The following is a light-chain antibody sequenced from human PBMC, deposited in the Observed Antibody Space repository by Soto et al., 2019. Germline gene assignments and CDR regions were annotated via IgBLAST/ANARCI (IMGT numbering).Light chain of an antibody. CDR1: QGIYKY. V-gene: IGKV1-39*01. J-gene: IGKJ1*01. CDR3: QQSYDDPT. Sequence: DIPMTQSPSPLSASIGDRVTITCRASQGIYKYLNWYQQKPGKAPKLLIFGASNLQGGVPSRFSGGGSGTDFTLTISGLQPEDSATYFCQQSYDDPTFGQGTKIEV. CDR2: GAS.